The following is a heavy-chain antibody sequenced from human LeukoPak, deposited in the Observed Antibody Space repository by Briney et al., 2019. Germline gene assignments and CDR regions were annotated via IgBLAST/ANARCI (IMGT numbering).Heavy chain of an antibody. J-gene: IGHJ4*02. CDR2: IYHSGST. V-gene: IGHV4-39*01. CDR3: ARHRGSSSLFDY. Sequence: PSETLSLTCTVSGVSISRISYYWGWIRQLPGKGLEWIGSIYHSGSTYYNPSLKSRVTISVDTSKNQFSLRLSSVTAADTAVYYCARHRGSSSLFDYWGQGTLVTVSS. D-gene: IGHD6-6*01. CDR1: GVSISRISYY.